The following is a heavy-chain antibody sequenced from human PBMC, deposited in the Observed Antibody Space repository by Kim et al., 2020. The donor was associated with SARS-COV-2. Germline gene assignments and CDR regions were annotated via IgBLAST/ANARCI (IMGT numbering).Heavy chain of an antibody. Sequence: ASVKVSCKTSGYTFTTYGLSWVRQDPGQGLEWMGWISTDSGYTKYAQKFQDRVTLTKDTSTSTAYMELRSLISDDTAVYFCARHRDYRFDLWGQGTLVTV. CDR3: ARHRDYRFDL. CDR2: ISTDSGYT. D-gene: IGHD3-16*02. J-gene: IGHJ4*02. CDR1: GYTFTTYG. V-gene: IGHV1-18*01.